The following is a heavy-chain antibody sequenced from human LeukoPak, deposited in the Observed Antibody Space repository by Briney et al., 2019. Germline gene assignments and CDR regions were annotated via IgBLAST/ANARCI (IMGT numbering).Heavy chain of an antibody. V-gene: IGHV4-39*01. CDR1: GGSISSSSYY. D-gene: IGHD3-10*01. J-gene: IGHJ4*02. Sequence: PSETLSLTCTVSGGSISSSSYYWGWIRQPPGKGLEWIGSIYYSGSTYYSPSLKSRVTISVDTSKNQFSLKLSSVTAADTAVYYCARPWQGSRAFDYWGQGTLVTVSS. CDR3: ARPWQGSRAFDY. CDR2: IYYSGST.